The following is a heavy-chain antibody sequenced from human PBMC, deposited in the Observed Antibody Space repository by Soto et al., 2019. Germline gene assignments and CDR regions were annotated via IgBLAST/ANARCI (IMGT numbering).Heavy chain of an antibody. CDR2: ISGSGKST. CDR1: GFNFAGYA. V-gene: IGHV3-23*01. D-gene: IGHD3-10*01. J-gene: IGHJ6*02. Sequence: GGSLRLSCAASGFNFAGYAMSWVRQAPGKGLEWVSAISGSGKSTYYADSVKGRFTISRDNSKNTLYVQLSSLRAEDTAVYFCARAPVLGETNYYYYGMGVWGQGTTVTVSS. CDR3: ARAPVLGETNYYYYGMGV.